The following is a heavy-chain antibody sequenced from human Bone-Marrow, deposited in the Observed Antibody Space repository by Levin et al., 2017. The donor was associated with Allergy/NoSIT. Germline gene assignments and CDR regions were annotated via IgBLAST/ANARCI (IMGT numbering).Heavy chain of an antibody. V-gene: IGHV4-31*03. CDR2: IYYTGNS. J-gene: IGHJ3*02. D-gene: IGHD4/OR15-4a*01. CDR3: ARTGSKYGADAYDI. Sequence: SQTLSLTCPVSGGSISSGGYYWTWIRQHPGKGLEWIGYIYYTGNSYYNPSLQSRSTISADTSKNQVSLKLYSVTAADSAVYYCARTGSKYGADAYDIWGQGTMVTVSS. CDR1: GGSISSGGYY.